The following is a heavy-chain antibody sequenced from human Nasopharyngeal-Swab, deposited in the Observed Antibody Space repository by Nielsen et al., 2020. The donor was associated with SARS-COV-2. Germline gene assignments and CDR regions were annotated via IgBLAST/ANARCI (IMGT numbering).Heavy chain of an antibody. V-gene: IGHV3-74*01. Sequence: ESLKISCAVSGFTFSNYWMHLVRRTPGTGLVLVSRINIDGCRTGYADSVKGRFTITRNNAKNTLILQMNSLRAEDTAVYYCARVLDYYDSSGYDTWDVFALWGQGTMVTVSS. CDR1: GFTFSNYW. CDR2: INIDGCRT. J-gene: IGHJ3*01. CDR3: ARVLDYYDSSGYDTWDVFAL. D-gene: IGHD3-22*01.